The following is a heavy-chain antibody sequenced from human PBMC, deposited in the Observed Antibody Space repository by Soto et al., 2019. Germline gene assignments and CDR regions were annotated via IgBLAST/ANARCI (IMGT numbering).Heavy chain of an antibody. J-gene: IGHJ6*02. Sequence: HPGGSLRLSCSASGFTFSSYAMSWVRQAPGKGLEWVSAISGSGGSTYYADSVKGRFTISRDNSKNTLYLQMNSLRAEDTAVYYCAKGITMVRGVPTFGALYYYYGMDVWGQGTTVTVSS. D-gene: IGHD3-10*01. CDR2: ISGSGGST. CDR3: AKGITMVRGVPTFGALYYYYGMDV. CDR1: GFTFSSYA. V-gene: IGHV3-23*01.